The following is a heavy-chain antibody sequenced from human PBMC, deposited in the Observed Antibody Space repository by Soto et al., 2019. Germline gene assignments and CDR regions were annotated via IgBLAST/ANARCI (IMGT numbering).Heavy chain of an antibody. CDR1: GFNFSTSW. Sequence: EVQLVESGGGLVQPGGSLRLSCAASGFNFSTSWMTWVRQAPGKGLEWVADIRQGGTEKNYADSVRGRFTISRDNDKNTLYLKRNSLRVEDTALYSCTRGGVSGTWGQGILVTDST. CDR3: TRGGVSGT. V-gene: IGHV3-7*01. J-gene: IGHJ4*02. D-gene: IGHD3-10*01. CDR2: IRQGGTEK.